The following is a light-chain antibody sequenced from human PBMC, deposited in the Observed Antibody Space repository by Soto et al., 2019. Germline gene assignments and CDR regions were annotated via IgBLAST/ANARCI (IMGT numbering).Light chain of an antibody. CDR3: QQFGTSPWT. Sequence: EILMTQSPATLSVSPGGRATLSCRASQSVSSNYLTWYQQKPGQAPRLLIYGASSRATGIPDRFSGSGSGTDFTLTISRLEPEDFAVYYCQQFGTSPWTFGQGTKVDIK. CDR1: QSVSSNY. J-gene: IGKJ1*01. V-gene: IGKV3-20*01. CDR2: GAS.